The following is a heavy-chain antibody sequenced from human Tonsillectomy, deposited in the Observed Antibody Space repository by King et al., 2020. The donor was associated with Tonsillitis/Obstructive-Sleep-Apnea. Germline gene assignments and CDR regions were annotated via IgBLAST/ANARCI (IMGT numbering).Heavy chain of an antibody. CDR2: IHYSGST. CDR1: GGSISSPSYW. D-gene: IGHD3/OR15-3a*01. CDR3: ARQVGSGLWALDI. J-gene: IGHJ3*02. V-gene: IGHV4-39*01. Sequence: QLQESGPGLVKPSETLSLTCTVSGGSISSPSYWWGWIRQPPGEALEWIGSIHYSGSTYYNPSLKSRLTISVDTSKNQFSLRLSSVTAADTAVYHCARQVGSGLWALDIWGQGTMVTVSS.